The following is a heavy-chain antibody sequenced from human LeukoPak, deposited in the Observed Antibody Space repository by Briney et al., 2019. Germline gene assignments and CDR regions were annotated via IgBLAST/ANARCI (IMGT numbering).Heavy chain of an antibody. CDR1: GFTFSSYG. J-gene: IGHJ4*02. CDR3: AKPEMKYGSGSYPNFDY. V-gene: IGHV3-30*02. D-gene: IGHD3-10*01. CDR2: IRYDGNNK. Sequence: GGSLRLSCAASGFTFSSYGMHWVRQAPGKGLEWVAFIRYDGNNKYYADSVKGRFTVSRDNSKNTLYLQMNSLRAEDTAVYYCAKPEMKYGSGSYPNFDYWGQGTLVTVSS.